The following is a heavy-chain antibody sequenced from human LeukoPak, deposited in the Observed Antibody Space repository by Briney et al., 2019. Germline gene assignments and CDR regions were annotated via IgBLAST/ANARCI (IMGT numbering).Heavy chain of an antibody. D-gene: IGHD2-2*01. CDR3: AKGNIVVVPAAIGMNAFDI. V-gene: IGHV3-30*02. CDR1: GFTFSSYG. J-gene: IGHJ3*02. CDR2: IRYDGSNK. Sequence: GGSLRLSCAASGFTFSSYGMHWVRQAPGKGLEWVAFIRYDGSNKYYADSVKGRFTISRDNSKNTPYLQMNSLRAEDTAVYYCAKGNIVVVPAAIGMNAFDIWGQGTMVTVSS.